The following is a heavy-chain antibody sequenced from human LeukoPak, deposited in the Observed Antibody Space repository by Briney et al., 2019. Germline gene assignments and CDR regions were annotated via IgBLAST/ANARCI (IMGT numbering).Heavy chain of an antibody. V-gene: IGHV4-59*01. J-gene: IGHJ4*02. CDR2: VFYSGST. D-gene: IGHD7-27*01. CDR1: DDSIKNYF. Sequence: SETLSLTCTVSDDSIKNYFWTWIRQSPGKGLEWIGYVFYSGSTNYNPSLKSRVTISVDTSKNQFSLKLSSVTAADTAVYYCARSGAGDVGGQPDYWGQGTLVTVSS. CDR3: ARSGAGDVGGQPDY.